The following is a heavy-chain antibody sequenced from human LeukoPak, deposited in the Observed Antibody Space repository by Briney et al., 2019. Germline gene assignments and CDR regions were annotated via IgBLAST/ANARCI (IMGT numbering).Heavy chain of an antibody. D-gene: IGHD3-10*01. CDR2: ISSSSSYI. J-gene: IGHJ4*02. Sequence: GGSLRLSCAASGFTFSSYSMNWVRQAPGKGLEWVSSISSSSSYIYYADSVKGRFTISRDNAKNLLYLQMNSLRAEDTAVYYCARLWFGESILDYWGQGTLVTVSS. CDR1: GFTFSSYS. CDR3: ARLWFGESILDY. V-gene: IGHV3-21*01.